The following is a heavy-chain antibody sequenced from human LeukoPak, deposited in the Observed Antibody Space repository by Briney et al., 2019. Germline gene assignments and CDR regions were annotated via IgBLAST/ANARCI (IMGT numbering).Heavy chain of an antibody. CDR3: ARERGVGAFDI. CDR1: GFTFSSYG. J-gene: IGHJ3*02. Sequence: QPGGSLRLSCAASGFTFSSYGMHWVRQAPGKGLEWVAVIWYDGSNKYYADSVKGRFTISRDNSENTLYLQMNSLRAEDTAVYYCARERGVGAFDIWGQGTMVTVSS. V-gene: IGHV3-33*01. CDR2: IWYDGSNK.